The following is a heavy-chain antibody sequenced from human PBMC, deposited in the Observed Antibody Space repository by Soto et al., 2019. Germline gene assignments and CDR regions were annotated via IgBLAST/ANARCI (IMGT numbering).Heavy chain of an antibody. Sequence: ETLSLTCTVSRGSISTYYWSWIRQPPGKGLEWIGYVYFTGSTNYNPSLKSRVTISVDTSKNQFSLELSSVTAADTAVYYCARDGVVPSAPYYGMDVWGQGTTVTVSS. J-gene: IGHJ6*02. CDR1: RGSISTYY. V-gene: IGHV4-59*01. CDR2: VYFTGST. D-gene: IGHD3-3*01. CDR3: ARDGVVPSAPYYGMDV.